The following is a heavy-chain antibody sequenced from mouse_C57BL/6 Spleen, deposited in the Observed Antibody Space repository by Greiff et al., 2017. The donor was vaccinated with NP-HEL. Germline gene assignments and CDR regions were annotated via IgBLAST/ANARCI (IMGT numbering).Heavy chain of an antibody. V-gene: IGHV1-52*01. J-gene: IGHJ4*01. CDR2: IDPSDSET. Sequence: QVQLQQSGAELVRPGSSVKLSCKASGYTFTSYWMHWVKQRPIQGLEWIGNIDPSDSETHYNQKFKDKATLTVDKSSSTAYMQLSSLTSEDSAVYYCARSKSYYYAMDYWGQGTSVTVSS. CDR3: ARSKSYYYAMDY. CDR1: GYTFTSYW.